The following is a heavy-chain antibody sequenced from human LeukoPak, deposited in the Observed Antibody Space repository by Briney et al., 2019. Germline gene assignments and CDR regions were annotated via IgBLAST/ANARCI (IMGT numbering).Heavy chain of an antibody. D-gene: IGHD1-26*01. J-gene: IGHJ4*02. CDR1: GYTFTGYY. CDR3: ARDLGAAHLYFDY. V-gene: IGHV1-2*02. Sequence: ASVKVSCKASGYTFTGYYMHWVRQAPGQGLEWMGWINPNSGGTNYAQKFQGRVTMTRDTAISTAYMELSRLRSDDTAVYYSARDLGAAHLYFDYWGQGTLVTVSS. CDR2: INPNSGGT.